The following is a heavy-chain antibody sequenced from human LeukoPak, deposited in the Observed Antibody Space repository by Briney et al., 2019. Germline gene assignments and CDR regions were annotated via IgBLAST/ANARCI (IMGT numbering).Heavy chain of an antibody. CDR1: GFTFSSYA. CDR2: ISGSGGIT. CDR3: AKDIGLYYYDT. J-gene: IGHJ4*02. Sequence: GGSLRLSCAASGFTFSSYAMSWVRQAPGQGLEWVSVISGSGGITYYADSVKGRFTISRDNSKNTLYLQMNSLRAEDTAVYYCAKDIGLYYYDTWGQGTLVTVSS. D-gene: IGHD3-22*01. V-gene: IGHV3-23*01.